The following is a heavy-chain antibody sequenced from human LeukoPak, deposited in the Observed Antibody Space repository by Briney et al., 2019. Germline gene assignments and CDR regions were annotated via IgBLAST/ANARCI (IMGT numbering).Heavy chain of an antibody. D-gene: IGHD3-9*01. Sequence: GRSLRLSCAASGFTFSSYSMNWVRQAPGKGLEWVSSISSSSSYIYYADSVKGRFTISRDNAKNALYLQMNSLRAEDTAVYYCARSRTSDYDILTGYSETNWFDPWGQGTLVTVSS. J-gene: IGHJ5*02. CDR2: ISSSSSYI. V-gene: IGHV3-21*01. CDR3: ARSRTSDYDILTGYSETNWFDP. CDR1: GFTFSSYS.